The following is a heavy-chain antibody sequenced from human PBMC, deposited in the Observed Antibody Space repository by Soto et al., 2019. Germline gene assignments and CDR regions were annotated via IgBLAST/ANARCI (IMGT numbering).Heavy chain of an antibody. Sequence: GGSLRLSCAASGFTFSNAWMNWFRQAPGKGLEWVGRIKSKTDGGTTDYAAPVKGRFTISRDDSKNTLYLQMNSLKTEDTAVYYCTTRSDAAGIARVCKASAIDVWGQGTTVTAS. J-gene: IGHJ6*02. V-gene: IGHV3-15*07. D-gene: IGHD6-13*01. CDR3: TTRSDAAGIARVCKASAIDV. CDR1: GFTFSNAW. CDR2: IKSKTDGGTT.